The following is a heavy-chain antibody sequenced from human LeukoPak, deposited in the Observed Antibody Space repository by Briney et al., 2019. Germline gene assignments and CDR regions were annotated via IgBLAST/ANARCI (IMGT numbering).Heavy chain of an antibody. CDR1: GFTVTSSY. CDR3: ARDGEYCSSTNCYFDY. J-gene: IGHJ4*02. D-gene: IGHD2-2*01. CDR2: IYSGGNT. Sequence: GGSLRLSCAASGFTVTSSYMTWVRQAPGKGLEWVSVIYSGGNTYYADSVKGRFTISRDNAKNSLYLQMNSLRAEDTAVYYCARDGEYCSSTNCYFDYWGQGTLVTVSS. V-gene: IGHV3-66*01.